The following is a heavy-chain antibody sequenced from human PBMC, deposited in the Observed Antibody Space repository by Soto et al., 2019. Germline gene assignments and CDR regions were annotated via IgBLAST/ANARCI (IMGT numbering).Heavy chain of an antibody. CDR3: AHPRGYGVFDAYDI. CDR1: GFAFSTYA. D-gene: IGHD4-17*01. J-gene: IGHJ3*02. V-gene: IGHV3-23*01. Sequence: GGSLGLSCAASGFAFSTYAMSWVRQAPGKGLEWVSAISAGGGSTYYADSVKGRFTISRDNSINTLYMQMNSLRTEDTAVYYCAHPRGYGVFDAYDIWGQGAMVTVS. CDR2: ISAGGGST.